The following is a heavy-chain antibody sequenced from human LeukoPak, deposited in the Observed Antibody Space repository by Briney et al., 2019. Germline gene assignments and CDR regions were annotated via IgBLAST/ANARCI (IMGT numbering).Heavy chain of an antibody. CDR3: ARGQHRVTSSDDAFDI. Sequence: AGGSLRLSCAASGFTFSSYAMSWVRQAPGKGLEWVSAISGSGGSTYYAGSVKGRFTISRDNSKNTLYLQMNSLRVEDTAVYYCARGQHRVTSSDDAFDIWGQGTMVTVSS. CDR1: GFTFSSYA. CDR2: ISGSGGST. D-gene: IGHD4-11*01. J-gene: IGHJ3*02. V-gene: IGHV3-23*01.